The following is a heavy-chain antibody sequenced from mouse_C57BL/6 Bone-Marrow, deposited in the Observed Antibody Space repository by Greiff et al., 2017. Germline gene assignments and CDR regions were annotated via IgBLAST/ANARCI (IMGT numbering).Heavy chain of an antibody. CDR2: IDPNSGGT. CDR3: AESSGSGPYAVDN. D-gene: IGHD1-1*01. J-gene: IGHJ4*01. Sequence: QVQLQQPGAELVKPGASVKLSCKASGYTFTSYWMHWVKQRPGRGLEWIGRIDPNSGGTKYNEKFKSKATLPVDKPSSTAYMQLHSLTSEDSAVYECAESSGSGPYAVDNWGQGTSVTVSS. CDR1: GYTFTSYW. V-gene: IGHV1-72*01.